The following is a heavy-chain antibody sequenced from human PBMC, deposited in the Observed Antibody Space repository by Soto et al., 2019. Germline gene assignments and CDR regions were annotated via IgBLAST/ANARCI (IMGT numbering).Heavy chain of an antibody. J-gene: IGHJ6*03. CDR3: TRDSLDYCCSTSCPPHMDV. V-gene: IGHV3-49*03. CDR1: GFTFGDDA. CDR2: IRSKAYGGTT. Sequence: GGSLRLSCTASGFTFGDDAVSWFRQAPGKGLEWVGFIRSKAYGGTTEYAASVKGRFTISRDDSKSIAYLQMNSLKTEDTAVYYCTRDSLDYCCSTSCPPHMDVWGKGTTVTVSS. D-gene: IGHD2-2*01.